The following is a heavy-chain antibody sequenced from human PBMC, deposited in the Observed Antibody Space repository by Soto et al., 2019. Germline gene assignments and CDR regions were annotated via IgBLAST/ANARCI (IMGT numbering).Heavy chain of an antibody. V-gene: IGHV3-21*01. D-gene: IGHD1-1*01. CDR3: ARDFRDDPYYYRVDL. CDR1: GFTFSSYS. Sequence: PGGSLRLSCAASGFTFSSYSMNWVRQAPGKGLEWVSSISSSSSYIYYADSVKGRFTISRDNAKNSLYLQMNSLRAEDTAVYYCARDFRDDPYYYRVDLWGQGSQVTV. CDR2: ISSSSSYI. J-gene: IGHJ6*02.